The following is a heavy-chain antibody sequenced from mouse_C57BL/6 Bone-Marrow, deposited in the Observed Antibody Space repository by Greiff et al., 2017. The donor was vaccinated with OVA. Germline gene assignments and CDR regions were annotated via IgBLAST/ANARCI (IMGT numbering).Heavy chain of an antibody. CDR1: GYTFTDYY. V-gene: IGHV1-19*01. J-gene: IGHJ4*01. Sequence: VQLQQSGPVLVKPGASVKMSCKASGYTFTDYYMNWVKQSHGKSLEWIGVINPYNGGTSYNQKFKGKATLTVDKSSSTAYMELNSLTSEDSAVYYCARLGNYDAMDYWGQGTSVTVSS. D-gene: IGHD2-1*01. CDR3: ARLGNYDAMDY. CDR2: INPYNGGT.